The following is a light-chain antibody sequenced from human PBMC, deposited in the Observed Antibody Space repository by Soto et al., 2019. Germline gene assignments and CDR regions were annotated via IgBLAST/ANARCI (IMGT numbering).Light chain of an antibody. CDR3: QQYNNWPRT. J-gene: IGKJ1*01. CDR1: QSVSSN. V-gene: IGKV3-15*01. CDR2: GAS. Sequence: EIVMTQSPATLSVSPGDRATLSCRTSQSVSSNLAWYQQKPGQAPRLLIYGASTRATGIPDRFSGSGSGTEFTLTFSSLQSEDFAVYYCQQYNNWPRTFGQGTKVEIK.